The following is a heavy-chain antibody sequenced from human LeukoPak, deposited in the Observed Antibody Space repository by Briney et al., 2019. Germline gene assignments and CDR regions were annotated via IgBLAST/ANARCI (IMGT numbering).Heavy chain of an antibody. CDR1: SGSLITSGSY. D-gene: IGHD6-6*01. CDR2: IYHRGTT. J-gene: IGHJ4*02. V-gene: IGHV4-30-2*01. CDR3: ARESPSSSRYY. Sequence: SETLSLTCTVSSGSLITSGSYWTWIRQPPGEGLEWIGNIYHRGTTNYNPSLKSRVTISVDVSKNQFSLRLNSVTAADTAVYYCARESPSSSRYYWGQGTLVTVSS.